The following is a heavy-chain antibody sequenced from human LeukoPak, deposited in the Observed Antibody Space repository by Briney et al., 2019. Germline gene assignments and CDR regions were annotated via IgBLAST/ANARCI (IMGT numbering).Heavy chain of an antibody. CDR1: GFTFEDYE. CDR2: ISWNSGSI. Sequence: GGSLRLSCAASGFTFEDYEMHWVRQAPGKGLEWVSGISWNSGSIDYADSVKGRFTISRDNAKSSLYLQMNSLRAEDTAVYYCAKDRVGSYADLDYWGQGTLVTVSS. V-gene: IGHV3-9*01. J-gene: IGHJ4*02. CDR3: AKDRVGSYADLDY. D-gene: IGHD1-26*01.